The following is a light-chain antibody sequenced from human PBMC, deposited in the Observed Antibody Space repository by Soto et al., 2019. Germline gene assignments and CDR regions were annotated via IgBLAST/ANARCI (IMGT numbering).Light chain of an antibody. CDR1: SSDVGGYNY. CDR3: CSYAGSYVV. V-gene: IGLV2-11*01. CDR2: DVS. J-gene: IGLJ2*01. Sequence: LTQPRSVSGSPGQSVTISCTGTSSDVGGYNYVSWYQQHPGKAPKLMIYDVSKRPSGVPDRFSGSKSGNTASLTISGLQAEDEADYYCCSYAGSYVVFGGGTKVTVL.